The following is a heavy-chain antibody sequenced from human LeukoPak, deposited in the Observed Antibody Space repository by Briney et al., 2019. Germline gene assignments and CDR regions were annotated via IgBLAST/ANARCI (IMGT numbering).Heavy chain of an antibody. CDR3: AGKMNDCVWGSYRYFNY. CDR2: INHSGST. V-gene: IGHV4-34*01. D-gene: IGHD3-16*02. J-gene: IGHJ4*02. Sequence: SETLSLTCAVYGGSFSGYYWSWIRQPPGKGLEWIGEINHSGSTNYNPSLKSRVTISVDTSKNQLSLKLSSVTAADTAVYYCAGKMNDCVWGSYRYFNYWGQGTLVTVSS. CDR1: GGSFSGYY.